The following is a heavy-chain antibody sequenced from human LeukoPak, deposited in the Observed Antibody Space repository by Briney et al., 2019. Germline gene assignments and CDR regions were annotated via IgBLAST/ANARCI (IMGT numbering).Heavy chain of an antibody. V-gene: IGHV3-11*01. J-gene: IGHJ4*02. CDR3: AREVGATYFDY. Sequence: GGSLRLSCAASGFTFSDYYISWIRQAPGKGLEWVSYISSSGGTIYHADPVRGRFTISRDNAKNSLSLQMNSLRAEDTAVYFCAREVGATYFDYWGQGTLVTVSS. D-gene: IGHD1-26*01. CDR1: GFTFSDYY. CDR2: ISSSGGTI.